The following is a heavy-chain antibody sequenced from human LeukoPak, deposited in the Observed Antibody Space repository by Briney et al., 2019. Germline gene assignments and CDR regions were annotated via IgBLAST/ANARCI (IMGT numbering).Heavy chain of an antibody. Sequence: GRSLRLSCAASGFTFSSYAMHCVRQAPGKGLEWVAVISYDGSNKYYADSVKGRFTISRDNSKNTLYLQMNSLRAEDTAVYYCATYRANFDYWGQGTLVTVSS. CDR2: ISYDGSNK. CDR3: ATYRANFDY. J-gene: IGHJ4*02. V-gene: IGHV3-30-3*01. CDR1: GFTFSSYA. D-gene: IGHD4-11*01.